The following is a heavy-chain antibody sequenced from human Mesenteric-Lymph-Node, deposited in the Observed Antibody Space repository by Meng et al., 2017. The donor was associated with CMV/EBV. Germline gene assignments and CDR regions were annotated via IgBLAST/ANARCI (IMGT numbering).Heavy chain of an antibody. CDR1: GFTFDDYA. D-gene: IGHD5-12*01. J-gene: IGHJ5*02. V-gene: IGHV3-20*04. CDR3: ARDWLPNGP. CDR2: INWNGDTT. Sequence: GGSLRLSCAASGFTFDDYAMSWVRQAPGKGLEWVSGINWNGDTTTYADSMKGRFTISRDNAKNTLYLQLNSLRAEDTAVYYCARDWLPNGPWGQGTLVTVSS.